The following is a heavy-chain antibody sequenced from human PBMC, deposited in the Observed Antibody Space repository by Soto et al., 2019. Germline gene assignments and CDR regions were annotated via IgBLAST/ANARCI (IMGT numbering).Heavy chain of an antibody. CDR2: IYPGDSDT. CDR1: GYTFTDYW. V-gene: IGHV5-51*01. Sequence: GESLKISCKGAGYTFTDYWIGGVRQLPGKGLEWMGIIYPGDSDTRYSPSFQGHVTITVDKSTNTAYLQWNTLRASDTAMYYCARHISNSRYYYYAMDVWGQGTTVTVSS. J-gene: IGHJ6*02. D-gene: IGHD4-4*01. CDR3: ARHISNSRYYYYAMDV.